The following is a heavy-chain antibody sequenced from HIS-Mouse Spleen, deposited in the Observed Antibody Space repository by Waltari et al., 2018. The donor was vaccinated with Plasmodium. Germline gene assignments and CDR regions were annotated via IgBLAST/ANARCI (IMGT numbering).Heavy chain of an antibody. V-gene: IGHV3-7*01. D-gene: IGHD3-22*01. Sequence: EVQLVESGGGLVQHGGSLSLSCAASGFPFSSYWMSWVRQATGKGREGVANIKQAGSEKYYVDAVKGRFTISRDNAKNSLYLQMNSLRAEDTAVYYCARERAGYYYDSSGYYYSAFDYWGQGTLVTVSS. CDR1: GFPFSSYW. J-gene: IGHJ4*02. CDR3: ARERAGYYYDSSGYYYSAFDY. CDR2: IKQAGSEK.